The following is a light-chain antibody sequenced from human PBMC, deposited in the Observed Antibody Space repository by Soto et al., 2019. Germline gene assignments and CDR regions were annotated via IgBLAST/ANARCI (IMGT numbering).Light chain of an antibody. V-gene: IGKV1-9*01. CDR1: YAISSS. CDR3: QQLSHYPYT. J-gene: IGKJ2*01. CDR2: DSS. Sequence: DIQLTQSPSFLSASVEDRVTISCRASYAISSSLAWYQQEPGKPPKLLIYDSSTLQTGVPSRFTGSGSGRKFTLTISGLHCGDFATYFCQQLSHYPYTFGQGTKLEI.